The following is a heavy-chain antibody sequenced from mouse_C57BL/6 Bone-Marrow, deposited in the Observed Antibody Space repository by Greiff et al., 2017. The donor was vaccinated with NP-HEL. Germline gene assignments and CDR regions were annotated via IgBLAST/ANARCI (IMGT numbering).Heavy chain of an antibody. Sequence: QVQLQQPGAELVKPGASVKMSCKASGYTFTSYWITWVKQRPGQGLEWIGDIYPGSGSTNYNEKFKSKATLTVDTSSSTAYMQLSSLTSEDSAVYYCARPPDGYYVFDYWGQGTTLTVSS. CDR2: IYPGSGST. D-gene: IGHD2-3*01. J-gene: IGHJ2*01. CDR3: ARPPDGYYVFDY. CDR1: GYTFTSYW. V-gene: IGHV1-55*01.